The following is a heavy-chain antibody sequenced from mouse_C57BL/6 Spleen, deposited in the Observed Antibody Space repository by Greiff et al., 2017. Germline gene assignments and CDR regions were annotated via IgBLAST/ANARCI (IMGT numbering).Heavy chain of an antibody. CDR3: ARDDYDGWFAY. Sequence: EVHLVESGGGLVQSGRSLRLSCATSGFTFSDFYMEWVRQAPGKGLEWIAASRNKANDYTTEYSASVKGRFIVSRDTSQSILYLQMNALRAEDTAIYYCARDDYDGWFAYWGQGTLVTVSA. CDR1: GFTFSDFY. V-gene: IGHV7-1*01. CDR2: SRNKANDYTT. D-gene: IGHD2-4*01. J-gene: IGHJ3*01.